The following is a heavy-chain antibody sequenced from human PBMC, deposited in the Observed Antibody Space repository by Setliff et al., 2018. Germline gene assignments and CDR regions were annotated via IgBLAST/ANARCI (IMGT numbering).Heavy chain of an antibody. Sequence: SETLSLTCTVSGASVTSFDYYWSWIRQPPGKGLEYIGHISHGVSTSYSPSLKSRLTMSVDTSKNQFSLKLTSVTAADTAVYYCRLWSHSYHNDYWGQGTLVTVSS. D-gene: IGHD3-16*02. CDR1: GASVTSFDYY. J-gene: IGHJ4*02. CDR3: RLWSHSYHNDY. V-gene: IGHV4-30-4*03. CDR2: ISHGVST.